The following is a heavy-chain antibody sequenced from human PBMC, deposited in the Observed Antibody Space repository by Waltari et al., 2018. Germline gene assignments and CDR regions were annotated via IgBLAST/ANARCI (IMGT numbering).Heavy chain of an antibody. CDR3: AKVARVAGYYYTGMDV. CDR1: GFNFLSYG. J-gene: IGHJ6*02. Sequence: QVLLVESGGGVVQPGRSLRLSCAASGFNFLSYGMHWVRQAQGKGPEWVAVISYEGRTKYYADSVKGRFTISRDNSMHTLDLQMNNLRHEDTGVYYCAKVARVAGYYYTGMDVWGQGTTVTVSS. D-gene: IGHD6-19*01. V-gene: IGHV3-30*18. CDR2: ISYEGRTK.